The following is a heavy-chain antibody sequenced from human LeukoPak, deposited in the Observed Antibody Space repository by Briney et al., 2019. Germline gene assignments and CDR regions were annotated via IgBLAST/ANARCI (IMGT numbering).Heavy chain of an antibody. J-gene: IGHJ4*02. CDR3: ASQPRGFDY. CDR2: INHSGST. Sequence: SETLSLTCAVYGGSFSGYYWSWIRQPPGKGLEWIGEINHSGSTNYNPSLKSRVTISVDTSKNQFSLKLSSVTAADTAVYYCASQPRGFDYWGQGTLVTVSS. V-gene: IGHV4-34*01. CDR1: GGSFSGYY.